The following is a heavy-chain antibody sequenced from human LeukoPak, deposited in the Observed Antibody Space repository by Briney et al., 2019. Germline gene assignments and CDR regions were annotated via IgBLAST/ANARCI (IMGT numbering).Heavy chain of an antibody. J-gene: IGHJ3*02. D-gene: IGHD2-21*02. Sequence: PGRSLRLSCAASGFTFSSYAMHWVRQAPGKGLEWVAVISYDGSNKYYADSVKGRFTISRDNSKNTPYLQMNSLRAENTAVYYCARSSWAYCGGDWERLCAFDIWGQGTMVTVSS. V-gene: IGHV3-30*04. CDR2: ISYDGSNK. CDR1: GFTFSSYA. CDR3: ARSSWAYCGGDWERLCAFDI.